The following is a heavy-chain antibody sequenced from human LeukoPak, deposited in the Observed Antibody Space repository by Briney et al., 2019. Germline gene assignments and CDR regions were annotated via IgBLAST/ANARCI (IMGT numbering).Heavy chain of an antibody. V-gene: IGHV1-58*01. D-gene: IGHD6-13*01. J-gene: IGHJ6*03. CDR3: AADHRSGSSWLFRYYYMDV. CDR2: IVVGSGNT. CDR1: GFTFTSSA. Sequence: SVKVSCKASGFTFTSSAVQWVRQARGQRLEWIGWIVVGSGNTNYAQKFQERVTITRDMSTSTAYMELSSLRSEDTAVYYCAADHRSGSSWLFRYYYMDVWDKGTTVTVSS.